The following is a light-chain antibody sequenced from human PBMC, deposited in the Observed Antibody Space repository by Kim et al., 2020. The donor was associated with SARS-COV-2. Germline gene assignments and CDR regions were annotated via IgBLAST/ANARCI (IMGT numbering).Light chain of an antibody. V-gene: IGLV1-44*01. CDR2: NVN. CDR3: ATWDVTLNGWV. Sequence: RSTGTSYGSRVNVGRHFVNWYQQLPETAPKVFIFNVNQRPSGVPDRSSGSRSGTSASLAISGLQSEDEADYYCATWDVTLNGWVFGGGTKLTVL. CDR1: RVNVGRHF. J-gene: IGLJ3*02.